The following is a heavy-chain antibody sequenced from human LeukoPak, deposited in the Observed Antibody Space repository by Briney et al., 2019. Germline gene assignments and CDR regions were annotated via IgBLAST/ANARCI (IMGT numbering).Heavy chain of an antibody. CDR2: IRYDGSNK. Sequence: AGGSLRLSCAASGFTFISYGMHWVRQAPGKGLEWVAFIRYDGSNKDYADSVKGRFTISRDNSKNTLDLQMNSLRAEDTAVYYCAKRGTYSDSYFDYWGQGTLVTVSS. CDR1: GFTFISYG. J-gene: IGHJ4*02. V-gene: IGHV3-30*02. D-gene: IGHD4-11*01. CDR3: AKRGTYSDSYFDY.